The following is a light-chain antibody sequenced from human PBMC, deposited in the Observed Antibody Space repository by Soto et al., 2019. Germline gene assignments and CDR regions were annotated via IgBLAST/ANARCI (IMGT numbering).Light chain of an antibody. J-gene: IGKJ3*01. CDR1: QGISNY. Sequence: DIQMTQSPSSLSASVGDRVTITCRASQGISNYLAWYQQKPGKVPKLLIYAASTLQSGDPSRFSGSGSGTDFTLTISSLQPEDVATYYCQKYNSAPIFTFGPGTKVDIK. CDR3: QKYNSAPIFT. CDR2: AAS. V-gene: IGKV1-27*01.